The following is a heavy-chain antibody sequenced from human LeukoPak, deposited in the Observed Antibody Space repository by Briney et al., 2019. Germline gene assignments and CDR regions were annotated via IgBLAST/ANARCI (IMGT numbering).Heavy chain of an antibody. D-gene: IGHD3-22*01. V-gene: IGHV3-74*01. CDR2: INSDGSST. CDR1: GFTFSSYW. J-gene: IGHJ4*02. CDR3: VRQYSYDSSGYYPWDY. Sequence: GGSLRLSCAASGFTFSSYWMHWVRQAPGKGLVWVSRINSDGSSTTYADSVKGRFTISRDNAKNTLYLQMNSLRAEDTAMYYCVRQYSYDSSGYYPWDYWGQGTLVTASS.